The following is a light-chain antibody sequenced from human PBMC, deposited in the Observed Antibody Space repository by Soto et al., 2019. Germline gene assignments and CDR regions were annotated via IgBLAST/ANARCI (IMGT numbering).Light chain of an antibody. J-gene: IGKJ1*01. CDR1: QSVSNW. V-gene: IGKV1-5*01. Sequence: IQMTQSPSTLSASVGERVTITCRASQSVSNWLAWYQQKPGTAPNLLIYDVSSLESGVSSRFSGSGSGTEFNLTINSLQRNDFATYYCQHYDSYSWTFGQGTKVEMK. CDR3: QHYDSYSWT. CDR2: DVS.